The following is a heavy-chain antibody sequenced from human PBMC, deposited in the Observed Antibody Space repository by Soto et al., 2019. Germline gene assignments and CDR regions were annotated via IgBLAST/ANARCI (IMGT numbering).Heavy chain of an antibody. J-gene: IGHJ6*02. V-gene: IGHV3-7*01. Sequence: GGSLRLSCAASGFTFSSYWMSWVRQAPGKGLEWVANIKQDGSEKYYVDSVKGRFTISRDNAKNSLYLQMNSLRAGDTAVYYCARDSPYSSYYYGMDVWGQGTTVTVSS. CDR3: ARDSPYSSYYYGMDV. CDR2: IKQDGSEK. CDR1: GFTFSSYW.